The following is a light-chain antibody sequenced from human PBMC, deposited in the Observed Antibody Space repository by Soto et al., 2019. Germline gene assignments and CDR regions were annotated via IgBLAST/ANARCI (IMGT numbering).Light chain of an antibody. CDR3: QQYNNWPLT. CDR1: QSLTSY. V-gene: IGKV3-15*01. Sequence: EIVMTQSPATLSVSPGETATLSCRASQSLTSYLAWYQQKPDQAPRLLIYGISTRATDIPARFSGSGSGTEFTLTISSLQSEDSAFYYCQQYNNWPLTFGGGTKVEIK. CDR2: GIS. J-gene: IGKJ4*01.